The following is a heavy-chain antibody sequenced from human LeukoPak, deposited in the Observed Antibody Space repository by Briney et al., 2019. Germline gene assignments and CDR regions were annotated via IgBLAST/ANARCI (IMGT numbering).Heavy chain of an antibody. Sequence: SETLSLTCAVYGGSFSGYYWSWIRQPPGKGLEWIGEINHGGSTNYNPSLKSRVTISVDTSKNQYSLKLSSVTAADTAVYYCARGRYSSSWMTNANWFDPWGQGTLVTVSS. D-gene: IGHD6-13*01. CDR1: GGSFSGYY. J-gene: IGHJ5*02. V-gene: IGHV4-34*01. CDR2: INHGGST. CDR3: ARGRYSSSWMTNANWFDP.